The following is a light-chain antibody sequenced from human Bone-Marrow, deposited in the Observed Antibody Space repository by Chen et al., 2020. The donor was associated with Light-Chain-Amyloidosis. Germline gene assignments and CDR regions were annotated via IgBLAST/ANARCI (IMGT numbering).Light chain of an antibody. CDR2: GSS. V-gene: IGKV3-20*01. Sequence: EIVLTQSPGTLSLSPGEGANLSCRASQTISSNYLTWYQQKFGQATRLLIYGSSSRATGIPVRFTGSGSGTDFTLTINRLEPEDFAMYYCQQYGTSPLTFGGGTKVEIK. CDR1: QTISSNY. J-gene: IGKJ4*01. CDR3: QQYGTSPLT.